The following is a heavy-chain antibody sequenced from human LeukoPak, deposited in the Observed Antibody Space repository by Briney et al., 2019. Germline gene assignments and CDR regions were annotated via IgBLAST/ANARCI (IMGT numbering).Heavy chain of an antibody. J-gene: IGHJ4*02. D-gene: IGHD6-13*01. CDR1: GYTFTVKN. Sequence: GASVKVSCKASGYTFTVKNMHWVRQAPGQGLEWMGWINPNSGDTKYVQKFQGRVTMTRDTSISTAYMELSRLTTDDTAVYYCARGGLTAATDYWGQGTLVTXSS. CDR3: ARGGLTAATDY. CDR2: INPNSGDT. V-gene: IGHV1-2*02.